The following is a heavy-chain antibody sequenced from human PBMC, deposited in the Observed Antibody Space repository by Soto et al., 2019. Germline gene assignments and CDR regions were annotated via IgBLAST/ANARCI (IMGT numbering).Heavy chain of an antibody. J-gene: IGHJ4*02. D-gene: IGHD2-15*01. CDR1: GGSFSGYY. V-gene: IGHV4-34*01. Sequence: SETLSLTCAVYGGSFSGYYWSWIRQPPGKGLEWIGEINHSGSTNYNPSLKGRVTISVDTSKNQFSLKLSSVTAADTAVYYCARRSRVVAAPSQPSYYFDYWGQGTLVTVSS. CDR2: INHSGST. CDR3: ARRSRVVAAPSQPSYYFDY.